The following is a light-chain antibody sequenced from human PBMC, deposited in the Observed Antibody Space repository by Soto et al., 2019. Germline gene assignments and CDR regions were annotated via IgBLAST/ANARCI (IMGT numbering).Light chain of an antibody. CDR1: QNIGRY. CDR3: QQSYSTSIT. V-gene: IGKV1-39*01. J-gene: IGKJ5*01. CDR2: AAS. Sequence: EIQMTQSPSSLSASVGDRVTLTCRASQNIGRYLNWYQQKPGKAPKVLIYAASSLQSGVPSGFSGSGSGTDFTLTISSLQPEDFATYYCQQSYSTSITFGQGKRLEIK.